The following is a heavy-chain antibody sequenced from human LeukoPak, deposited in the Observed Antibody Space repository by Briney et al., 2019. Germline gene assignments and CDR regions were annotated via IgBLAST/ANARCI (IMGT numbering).Heavy chain of an antibody. J-gene: IGHJ4*02. D-gene: IGHD1-26*01. CDR1: GFTFSSYS. Sequence: GGSLRLSCAASGFTFSSYSMNWVRQAPGKGLEWVSSISSSSSYLYYADSVKGRFTISRDNAKNSLYLQMNSLRAEDTAVYYCARDRPFVSGGYYIDYWGQGTLVTVSS. CDR3: ARDRPFVSGGYYIDY. V-gene: IGHV3-21*01. CDR2: ISSSSSYL.